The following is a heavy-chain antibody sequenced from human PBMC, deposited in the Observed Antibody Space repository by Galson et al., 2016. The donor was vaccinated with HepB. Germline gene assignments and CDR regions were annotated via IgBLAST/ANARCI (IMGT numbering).Heavy chain of an antibody. V-gene: IGHV3-53*01. CDR1: GFTVSSNY. D-gene: IGHD6-6*01. Sequence: SLRLSCAASGFTVSSNYMSWVRQAPGKGLEWFSIIHSGGTTYYADSVKGRFTISKDNSKNTLYLQMNSLRAEDTGVYYCARDMVRDSSSFYYYYGLAVWGQATTVTVAS. CDR2: IHSGGTT. J-gene: IGHJ6*02. CDR3: ARDMVRDSSSFYYYYGLAV.